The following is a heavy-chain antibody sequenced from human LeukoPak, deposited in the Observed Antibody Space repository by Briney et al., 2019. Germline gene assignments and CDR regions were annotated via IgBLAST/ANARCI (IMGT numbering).Heavy chain of an antibody. CDR3: ARGPQQPGYCPNGICYHAEYFQH. CDR2: IYTSGST. V-gene: IGHV4-4*07. D-gene: IGHD2-8*01. Sequence: SETLSLTCTVSGGSISSYYWSWIRQPAGKGLEWIGRIYTSGSTNYNPSLKSRVTMSVDTSKNQFSLKLSSVTAADTAVYYCARGPQQPGYCPNGICYHAEYFQHWGQGTLVTVSS. CDR1: GGSISSYY. J-gene: IGHJ1*01.